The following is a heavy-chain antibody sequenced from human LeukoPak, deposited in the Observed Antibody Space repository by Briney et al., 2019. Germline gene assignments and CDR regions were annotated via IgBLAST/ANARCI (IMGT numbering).Heavy chain of an antibody. V-gene: IGHV1-2*06. Sequence: GASVKVSCKASGYTFTGYYIHWVRQAPGQGLRWMGRINPDTGGTDYAQKFQGRITMTRDTSITTAYMELSRLTSDDTAMYYGAKVPPSITAAGNWLDPWGQGALVTVSS. CDR2: INPDTGGT. J-gene: IGHJ5*02. CDR3: AKVPPSITAAGNWLDP. D-gene: IGHD6-13*01. CDR1: GYTFTGYY.